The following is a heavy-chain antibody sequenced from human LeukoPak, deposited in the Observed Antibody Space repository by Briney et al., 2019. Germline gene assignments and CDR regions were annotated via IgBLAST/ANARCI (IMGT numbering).Heavy chain of an antibody. CDR3: ARGLGARFRLQHVIAY. CDR1: GYTFTSYY. D-gene: IGHD4-11*01. V-gene: IGHV1-46*01. CDR2: INPSGGST. Sequence: ASVKVSCKASGYTFTSYYMHWVRQAPGQGLEWMGIINPSGGSTSYAQKFQGRVTMTRDMSTSTVYMELSSLRSEDTAVYYCARGLGARFRLQHVIAYWGQGPLVPASS. J-gene: IGHJ4*02.